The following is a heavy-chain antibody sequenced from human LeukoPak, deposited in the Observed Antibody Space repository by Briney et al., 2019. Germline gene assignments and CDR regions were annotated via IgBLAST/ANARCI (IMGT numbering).Heavy chain of an antibody. V-gene: IGHV3-21*01. CDR2: ISSSSSYI. D-gene: IGHD1-26*01. CDR3: ASYPYSGSYFFDY. J-gene: IGHJ4*02. CDR1: GFTFSSYS. Sequence: GGPLRLSCAASGFTFSSYSMNWVRQAPGKGLEWVSSISSSSSYIYYADSVKGRFTISRDNDKNSLYLQMNSLRAEDTAVYYCASYPYSGSYFFDYWGQGTLVTVSS.